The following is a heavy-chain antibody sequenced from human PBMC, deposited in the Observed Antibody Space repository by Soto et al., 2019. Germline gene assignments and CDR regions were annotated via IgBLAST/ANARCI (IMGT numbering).Heavy chain of an antibody. V-gene: IGHV3-48*03. D-gene: IGHD3-22*01. Sequence: EVQLVESGGGLVQPGGSLRLSCAASGFPFSSYDMHWVRQAPGKGLEWVSYISGSGSISYYADSVTGRFTISRDTAKNALHLQMNSLRAEDTAVYYCARDLYDSSCDCPFDYWGQGTLFTVAS. CDR3: ARDLYDSSCDCPFDY. CDR2: ISGSGSIS. CDR1: GFPFSSYD. J-gene: IGHJ4*02.